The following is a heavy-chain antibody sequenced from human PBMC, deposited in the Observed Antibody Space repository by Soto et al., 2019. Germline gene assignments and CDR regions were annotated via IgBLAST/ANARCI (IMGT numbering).Heavy chain of an antibody. Sequence: SETLSLTCTVSGASMNSYHWSWIRRPAGKGLEWIGHIHSSGRTNYNPSLKRRVTMSVDKYTNHFSLRLMSLTAADTAVYYCARDEGVAAAGLTWFDPWGQGSLVTVSS. V-gene: IGHV4-4*07. D-gene: IGHD6-13*01. CDR3: ARDEGVAAAGLTWFDP. CDR1: GASMNSYH. CDR2: IHSSGRT. J-gene: IGHJ5*02.